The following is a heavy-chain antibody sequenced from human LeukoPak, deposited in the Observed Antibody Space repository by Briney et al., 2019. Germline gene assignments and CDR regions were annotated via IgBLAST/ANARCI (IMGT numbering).Heavy chain of an antibody. D-gene: IGHD4-11*01. Sequence: PGGSLRLSCAASGFNFSGYSMNWVRQAPGKGLEWVSAISGSGGSTYYADSVKGRFTISRDNSKNTLYLQMNSLRAEDTAVYYCAKPLVHRKSSNSSYWGQGTLVTVSS. CDR1: GFNFSGYS. CDR2: ISGSGGST. CDR3: AKPLVHRKSSNSSY. J-gene: IGHJ4*02. V-gene: IGHV3-23*01.